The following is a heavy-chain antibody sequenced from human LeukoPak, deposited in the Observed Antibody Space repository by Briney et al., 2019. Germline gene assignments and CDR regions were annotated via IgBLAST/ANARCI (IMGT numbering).Heavy chain of an antibody. CDR1: GFTFSSYW. CDR2: INNDGSGT. Sequence: GGSLRLSCAASGFTFSSYWMHWVRQAPGKGPVWVSRINNDGSGTTYADSVKGRFTISRDDAKNTLYLQMNSLRAEDTAVYYCARVFCSSTSCYDYWGQGTLVTVSS. CDR3: ARVFCSSTSCYDY. J-gene: IGHJ4*02. D-gene: IGHD2-2*01. V-gene: IGHV3-74*01.